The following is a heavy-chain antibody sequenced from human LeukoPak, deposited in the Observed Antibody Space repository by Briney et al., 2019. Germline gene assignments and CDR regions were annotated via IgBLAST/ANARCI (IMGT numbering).Heavy chain of an antibody. CDR3: ARESHVTREDS. D-gene: IGHD1-26*01. J-gene: IGHJ4*02. Sequence: ASVKVSCKVSGYTLTELSMHWVRQAPGQGLEWVGWISASNGDTDYAQKFQARVTMTTDTSTSTAYVELRSLRSDDTAVYYCARESHVTREDSWGQGTLVIVSS. CDR1: GYTLTELS. CDR2: ISASNGDT. V-gene: IGHV1-18*01.